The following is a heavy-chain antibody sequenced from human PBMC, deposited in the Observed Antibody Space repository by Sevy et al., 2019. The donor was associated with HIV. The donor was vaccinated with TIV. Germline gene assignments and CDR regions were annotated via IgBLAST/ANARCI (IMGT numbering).Heavy chain of an antibody. V-gene: IGHV4-34*01. CDR1: GGSFSGYY. D-gene: IGHD2-2*01. CDR3: ARAPPVVVVPGAPSWFDP. J-gene: IGHJ5*02. Sequence: SETLSLTCAVYGGSFSGYYWNWIRQSPGKGLEWIGEINHSGRTHYNPSLKSRVTISVDTSKNQLSLRLNSVTAADTAVYYCARAPPVVVVPGAPSWFDPWGQGTLVTVSS. CDR2: INHSGRT.